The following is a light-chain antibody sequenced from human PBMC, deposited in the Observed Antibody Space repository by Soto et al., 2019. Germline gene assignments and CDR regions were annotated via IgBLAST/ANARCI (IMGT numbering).Light chain of an antibody. CDR3: HQYVRSNPAWA. Sequence: EIVLTQSPGTLSLSPGERATLSCRTSQSISSSYLAWSQQKPGQAPRLLISATSSRATGVPDRFSGSGSGTDFTLTISRLEPEDSAVYYCHQYVRSNPAWAFGQGTKVEIK. CDR1: QSISSSY. J-gene: IGKJ1*01. V-gene: IGKV3-20*01. CDR2: ATS.